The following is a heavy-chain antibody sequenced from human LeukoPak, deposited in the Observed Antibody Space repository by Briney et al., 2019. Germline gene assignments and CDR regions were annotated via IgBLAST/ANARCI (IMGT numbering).Heavy chain of an antibody. V-gene: IGHV4-4*02. D-gene: IGHD1-26*01. J-gene: IGHJ4*02. CDR3: ARELRGAPTPGAY. Sequence: SETLSLTCALSTVSGSSGNFWSWVRQPPGEGLEWIGEVHKSGRTNYNPSLKTRVTISIDASKSQLSLELTSVTAADTAVYYCARELRGAPTPGAYWGQGTRVTVSS. CDR2: VHKSGRT. CDR1: TVSGSSGNF.